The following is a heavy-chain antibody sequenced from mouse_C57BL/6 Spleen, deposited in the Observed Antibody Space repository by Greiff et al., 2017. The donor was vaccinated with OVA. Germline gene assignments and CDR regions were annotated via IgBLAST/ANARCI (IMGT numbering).Heavy chain of an antibody. CDR2: IDPSDSYT. J-gene: IGHJ4*01. CDR1: GYTFTSYW. CDR3: ARGTKGAMDY. V-gene: IGHV1-50*01. D-gene: IGHD2-2*01. Sequence: QVQLQQPGAELVKPGASVKLSCKASGYTFTSYWMQWVKQRPGQGLEWIGEIDPSDSYTNYNQKFKGKATLTVDTSSSTAYMQLSSLTSEDSAVYYCARGTKGAMDYWGQGTSVTVSS.